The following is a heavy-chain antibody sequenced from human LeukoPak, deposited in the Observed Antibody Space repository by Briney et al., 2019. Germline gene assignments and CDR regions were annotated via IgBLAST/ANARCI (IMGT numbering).Heavy chain of an antibody. CDR3: AKDHLIGYYYDSSGSVAFDI. D-gene: IGHD3-22*01. CDR1: GFTFSSYA. V-gene: IGHV3-23*01. Sequence: GGSLRLSCAASGFTFSSYAMSWVRRAPGKGLEWVSAISGSGGSTYYADSVKGRFTISRDNSKNTLYLQMNSLRAEDTAVYYCAKDHLIGYYYDSSGSVAFDIWGQGTMVTVSS. J-gene: IGHJ3*02. CDR2: ISGSGGST.